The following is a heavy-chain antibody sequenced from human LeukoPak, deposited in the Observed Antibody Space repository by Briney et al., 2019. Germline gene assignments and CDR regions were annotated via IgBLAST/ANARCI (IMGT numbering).Heavy chain of an antibody. V-gene: IGHV4-39*07. D-gene: IGHD4-17*01. CDR2: IYYSGTT. CDR1: GGSISSSSYY. CDR3: AKTTVTPPSSWYFIV. J-gene: IGHJ2*01. Sequence: SETLSLTCTVSGGSISSSSYYCGWIRQPPGKGLEWIGSIYYSGTTTYNPSLKSRVTMSVDTSKNQLSLELTSVTAADTAVYYCAKTTVTPPSSWYFIVWGRGARVAVS.